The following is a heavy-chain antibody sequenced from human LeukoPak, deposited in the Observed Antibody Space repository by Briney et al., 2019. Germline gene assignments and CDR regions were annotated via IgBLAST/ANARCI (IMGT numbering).Heavy chain of an antibody. Sequence: GGSLRLSCAASGFTFSSYEMNWVRQAPGKGLEWVSYISSSGSTIYYADSVKGRFTISRDNAKNSLYLQMNSLRAEDTAVYYCAKDFYSSSWYEGDYWGQGTLVTVSS. CDR1: GFTFSSYE. CDR3: AKDFYSSSWYEGDY. V-gene: IGHV3-48*03. CDR2: ISSSGSTI. D-gene: IGHD6-13*01. J-gene: IGHJ4*02.